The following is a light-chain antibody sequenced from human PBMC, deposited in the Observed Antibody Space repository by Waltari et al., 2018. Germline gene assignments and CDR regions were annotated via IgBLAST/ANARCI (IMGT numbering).Light chain of an antibody. CDR1: QDISNY. Sequence: DIQVTQSPSSLSASVGDRVTITCQASQDISNYFNWYQQKPGKAPKLLIYDTSHLQTGVPSRFSGSGGGTDFTFTISSLQPEDIATYYCQQYENFPVTFGQGTRLEIK. J-gene: IGKJ5*01. V-gene: IGKV1-33*01. CDR2: DTS. CDR3: QQYENFPVT.